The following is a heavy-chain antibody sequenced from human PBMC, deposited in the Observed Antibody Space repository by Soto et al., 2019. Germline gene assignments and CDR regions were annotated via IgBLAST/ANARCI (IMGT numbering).Heavy chain of an antibody. D-gene: IGHD5-18*01. CDR1: GFTFSSYG. CDR2: IWYDGSNK. CDR3: ARRSYGAASDYYYYYMDV. V-gene: IGHV3-33*01. Sequence: GGSLRLSCAASGFTFSSYGMHWVRQAPGKGLEWVAVIWYDGSNKYYADSVKGRFTISRDNSKNTLYLQMNSLRAEDTAVYYCARRSYGAASDYYYYYMDVWGKGTTVTVSS. J-gene: IGHJ6*03.